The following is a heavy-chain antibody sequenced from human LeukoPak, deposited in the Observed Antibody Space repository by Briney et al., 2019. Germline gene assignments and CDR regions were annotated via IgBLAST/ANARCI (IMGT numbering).Heavy chain of an antibody. D-gene: IGHD2-15*01. V-gene: IGHV3-9*01. Sequence: GRSLRLSCAASGFSFDDYAMHWVRQPPGKGLEWVSGISWNSGSTAYADSVKGRFTISRDNAQNSLYLQMNSLRAEDTAVYYCTRDVARISDYWGQGALVTVSS. CDR2: ISWNSGST. CDR1: GFSFDDYA. CDR3: TRDVARISDY. J-gene: IGHJ4*02.